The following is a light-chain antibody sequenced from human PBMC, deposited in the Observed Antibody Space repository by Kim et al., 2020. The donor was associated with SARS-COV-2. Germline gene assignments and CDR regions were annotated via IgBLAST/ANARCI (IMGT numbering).Light chain of an antibody. V-gene: IGKV3-15*01. CDR3: QQYNKWPLVT. CDR1: QGVSSN. Sequence: EIVMTQSPVTLSVSPGDRATLSCRASQGVSSNLAWFQQKPGQAPRLLIYGASARATGVPARFSGTGSGTEFTLTISSLQSEDFAVYYCQQYNKWPLVTFGQGKRLEIK. J-gene: IGKJ5*01. CDR2: GAS.